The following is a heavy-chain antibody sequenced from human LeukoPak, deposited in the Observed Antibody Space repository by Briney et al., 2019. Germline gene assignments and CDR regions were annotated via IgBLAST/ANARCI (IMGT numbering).Heavy chain of an antibody. CDR2: IIPILGIA. Sequence: SVKVSCKASGGTFSSYAISWVRQAPGQGLKWMGRIIPILGIANYAQKFQGRVTITADKSTSTAYMELSSLRSEDTAVYYCARIENRHDSSGYPVDYWGQGTLVTVSS. CDR3: ARIENRHDSSGYPVDY. CDR1: GGTFSSYA. V-gene: IGHV1-69*04. D-gene: IGHD3-22*01. J-gene: IGHJ4*02.